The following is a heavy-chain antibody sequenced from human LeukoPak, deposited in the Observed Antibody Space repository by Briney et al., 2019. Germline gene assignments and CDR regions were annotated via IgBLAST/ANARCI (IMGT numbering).Heavy chain of an antibody. CDR2: INPNSGGT. CDR3: ARGGSSWPPYYYYYYMDV. D-gene: IGHD6-13*01. J-gene: IGHJ6*03. Sequence: ASVKVSCKASGYTFTGYYMHWVRQAPGQGLEWMGWINPNSGGTNYAQKFQGRVTMTRDTSISTAYMELSRLRSDDTAVYYCARGGSSWPPYYYYYYMDVWGKGTTVTVSS. CDR1: GYTFTGYY. V-gene: IGHV1-2*02.